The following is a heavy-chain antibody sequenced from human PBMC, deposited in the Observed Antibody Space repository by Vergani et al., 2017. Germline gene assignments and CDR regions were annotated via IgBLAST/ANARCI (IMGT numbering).Heavy chain of an antibody. D-gene: IGHD6-19*01. V-gene: IGHV4-59*01. CDR2: IYYSGST. CDR1: GGSISSYY. J-gene: IGHJ6*02. CDR3: ARDKWYSSGWTQYYYGMDV. Sequence: QVQLQESGPGLVKPSETLSLTCTVSGGSISSYYWSWIRQPPGKGLEWIGYIYYSGSTNYNPSLKSRVTISVDTSKNQFSLKLSSVTAADTAVYYCARDKWYSSGWTQYYYGMDVWGQGTTVTVSS.